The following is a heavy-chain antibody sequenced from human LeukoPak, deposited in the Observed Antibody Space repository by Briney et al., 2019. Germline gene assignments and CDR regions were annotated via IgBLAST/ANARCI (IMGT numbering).Heavy chain of an antibody. Sequence: SETPSLTCTVSGGSISSYFWSWVRQPPGKGLEWIGYIYYSGSTNYNPSLKSRATISVGTSKNQFSLKLSPVTAADTAVYYCARGYSGSLSPFDFWGQGTLVTVSS. D-gene: IGHD6-13*01. CDR1: GGSISSYF. V-gene: IGHV4-59*08. CDR2: IYYSGST. CDR3: ARGYSGSLSPFDF. J-gene: IGHJ4*02.